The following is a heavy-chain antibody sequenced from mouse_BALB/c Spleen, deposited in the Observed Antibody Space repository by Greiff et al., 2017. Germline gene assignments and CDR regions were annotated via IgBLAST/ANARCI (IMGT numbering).Heavy chain of an antibody. J-gene: IGHJ1*01. CDR3: ARAHRRGNFDV. V-gene: IGHV3-2*02. Sequence: EVKLQASGPGLVKPSQSLSLTCTVPGYSIPSDYAWNWIRQFPGNKLEWMGYISYSGSTSYSPSLKSRISITRDTSKNQFFLQLNSVTTEDTATYYCARAHRRGNFDVWGAGTTVTVSS. CDR2: ISYSGST. CDR1: GYSIPSDYA.